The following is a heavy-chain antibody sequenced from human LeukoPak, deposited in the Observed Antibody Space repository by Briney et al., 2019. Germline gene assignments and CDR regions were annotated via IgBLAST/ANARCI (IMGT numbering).Heavy chain of an antibody. CDR2: IWYDGSNK. CDR1: GLPFSSSG. CDR3: ARDKGTRSLDH. J-gene: IGHJ4*02. D-gene: IGHD1-14*01. V-gene: IGHV3-33*01. Sequence: GGSLRLSCAASGLPFSSSGMHWVRQAPGKGLEWVAIIWYDGSNKYFADSVKGRFTISRDNSLNTVYLQMNSLRAEDTATYYCARDKGTRSLDHWGQGTLVTVSS.